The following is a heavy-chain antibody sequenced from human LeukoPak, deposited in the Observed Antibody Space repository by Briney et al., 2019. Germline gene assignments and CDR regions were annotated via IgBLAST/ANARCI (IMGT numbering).Heavy chain of an antibody. Sequence: GGSLRLSCAASGLTVSSNYMSWVRQAPGKGLEWVSVIYSGGSSGSTYYADSVKGRFTISRDNSKNTLYLQMNSLRAEDTAMYYCVRVEMATLSFDYWCQGTLVTVSS. CDR3: VRVEMATLSFDY. V-gene: IGHV3-53*01. CDR1: GLTVSSNY. CDR2: IYSGGSSGST. D-gene: IGHD5-24*01. J-gene: IGHJ4*02.